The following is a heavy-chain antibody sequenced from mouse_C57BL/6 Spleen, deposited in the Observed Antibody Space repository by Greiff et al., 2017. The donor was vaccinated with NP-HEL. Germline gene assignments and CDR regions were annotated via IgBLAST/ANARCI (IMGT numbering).Heavy chain of an antibody. CDR3: ARSDDYSWFAY. CDR1: GYAFSSSW. J-gene: IGHJ3*01. D-gene: IGHD2-4*01. V-gene: IGHV1-82*01. Sequence: VHLVESGPELVKPGASVKISCKASGYAFSSSWMNWVKQRPGKGLEWIGRIYPGDGDTNYNGKFKGKATLTADKSSSTAYMQLSSLTSEDSAVYFCARSDDYSWFAYWGQGTLVTVSA. CDR2: IYPGDGDT.